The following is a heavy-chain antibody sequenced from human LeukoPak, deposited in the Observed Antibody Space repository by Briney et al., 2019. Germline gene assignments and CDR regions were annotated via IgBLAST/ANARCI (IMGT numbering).Heavy chain of an antibody. J-gene: IGHJ4*02. D-gene: IGHD3-10*01. V-gene: IGHV1-18*04. Sequence: GASVKVSCKASGYTFTSYGISWVRQAPGQGLEWMGWISAYNGNTNYAQKLQGRVTMTTDTSTSTAYMELRSLTSDDTAVYYCARLGEGMYGSGSSSWYFDYWGQGTLVTVSS. CDR3: ARLGEGMYGSGSSSWYFDY. CDR2: ISAYNGNT. CDR1: GYTFTSYG.